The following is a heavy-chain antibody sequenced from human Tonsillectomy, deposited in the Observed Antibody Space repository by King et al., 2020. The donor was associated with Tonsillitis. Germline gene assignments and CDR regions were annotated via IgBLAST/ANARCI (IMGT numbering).Heavy chain of an antibody. D-gene: IGHD3-22*01. CDR3: ARLDYYHDSTGYYCVY. J-gene: IGHJ4*02. Sequence: VQLQESGPGLVKPSETLSLTCAVSGYAIRNGYYWGWIRQPPGKALEWIGSIFHSGTTYYNPSLKSRVSMSVDTSKNQFSLKLSSVTAADTAVYYCARLDYYHDSTGYYCVYWGQGTLVSVSS. CDR1: GYAIRNGYY. CDR2: IFHSGTT. V-gene: IGHV4-38-2*01.